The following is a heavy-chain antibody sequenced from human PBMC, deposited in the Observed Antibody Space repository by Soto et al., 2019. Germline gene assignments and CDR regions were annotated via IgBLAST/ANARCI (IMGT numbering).Heavy chain of an antibody. Sequence: GGSLRLSCAASGFTFSSYAMSWVRQAPGKGLEWVSAISGSGGSTYYADSVKGRFTISRDNSKNSLYLQMNSLRDEDTAVYYCARVHPRNYDFWSGTIRNAFDIWGQGTMVTVSS. CDR2: ISGSGGST. J-gene: IGHJ3*02. D-gene: IGHD3-3*01. CDR3: ARVHPRNYDFWSGTIRNAFDI. V-gene: IGHV3-23*01. CDR1: GFTFSSYA.